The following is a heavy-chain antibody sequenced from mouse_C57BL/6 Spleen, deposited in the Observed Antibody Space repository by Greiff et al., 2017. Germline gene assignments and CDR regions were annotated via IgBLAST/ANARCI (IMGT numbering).Heavy chain of an antibody. CDR3: ARLYDGYYLYAMDY. V-gene: IGHV1-64*01. Sequence: QVQLQQPGAELVKPGASVKLSCKASGYTFTSYWMHWVKQRPGQGLEWIGMIHPNSGSTNYNEKFKSKATLTVDNSSSTAYMQLSSLTSEDSAVYYCARLYDGYYLYAMDYWGQGTSVTVSS. CDR1: GYTFTSYW. CDR2: IHPNSGST. J-gene: IGHJ4*01. D-gene: IGHD2-3*01.